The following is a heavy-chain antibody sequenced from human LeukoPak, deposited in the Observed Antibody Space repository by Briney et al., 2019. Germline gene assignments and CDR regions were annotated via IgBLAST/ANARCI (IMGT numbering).Heavy chain of an antibody. CDR3: TRDRGSYHLDY. J-gene: IGHJ4*02. CDR2: IRSKAYGGTT. CDR1: GFTFGDYG. D-gene: IGHD1-26*01. Sequence: QPGRSLRLSCSASGFTFGDYGISWVRQAPGKGLEWVGFIRSKAYGGTTEYAASVKGRFTISRDDSKSIAYLQMNSLKTEDTGVYYCTRDRGSYHLDYWGQGTLVTVSS. V-gene: IGHV3-49*04.